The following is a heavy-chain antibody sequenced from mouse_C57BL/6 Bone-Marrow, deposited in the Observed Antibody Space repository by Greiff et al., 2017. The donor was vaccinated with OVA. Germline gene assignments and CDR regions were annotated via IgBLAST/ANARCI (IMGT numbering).Heavy chain of an antibody. Sequence: VQLQQPGAELVRPGTSVKLSCTASGYTFTSYWMHWVQQRPGQGLEWIGVIDPSDSYTNYNQKFKGKATLTVDTSSSTAYMQLSSLTSEDSAVYYYARFYYDYDTPFAYWGKGTLVTVSA. CDR1: GYTFTSYW. CDR3: ARFYYDYDTPFAY. D-gene: IGHD2-4*01. CDR2: IDPSDSYT. V-gene: IGHV1-59*01. J-gene: IGHJ3*01.